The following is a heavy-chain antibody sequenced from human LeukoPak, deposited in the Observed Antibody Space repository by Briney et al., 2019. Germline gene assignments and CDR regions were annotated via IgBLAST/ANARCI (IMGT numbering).Heavy chain of an antibody. CDR1: GFTFDDYG. Sequence: GGSLRLSCAASGFTFDDYGMSWVRQAPGKGLEWVSGINWNGGSTGYADSVKGRFTISRDNAKNSLYLQMNSLRAEDTALYYCARDQDSNFAESIPFDIWDQETMVTVSS. V-gene: IGHV3-20*04. J-gene: IGHJ3*02. D-gene: IGHD4-11*01. CDR3: ARDQDSNFAESIPFDI. CDR2: INWNGGST.